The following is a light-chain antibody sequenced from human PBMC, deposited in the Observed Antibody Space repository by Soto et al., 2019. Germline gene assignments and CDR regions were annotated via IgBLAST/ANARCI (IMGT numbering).Light chain of an antibody. Sequence: QSVLTQPPSVSGAPGQRVTIYCTGSSSNIGAGYDVHWYQQLPGTAPKLLIYGNSNRPSGVPDRFSGSKSGTSASLAITWLQAEDEADYYCQSYDSSLSGVVFGTGTKLTVL. V-gene: IGLV1-40*01. J-gene: IGLJ1*01. CDR2: GNS. CDR3: QSYDSSLSGVV. CDR1: SSNIGAGYD.